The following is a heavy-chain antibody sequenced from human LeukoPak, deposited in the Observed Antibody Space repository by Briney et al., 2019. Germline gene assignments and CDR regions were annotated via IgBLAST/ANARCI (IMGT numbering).Heavy chain of an antibody. J-gene: IGHJ4*02. CDR2: ISGSDGST. V-gene: IGHV3-23*01. D-gene: IGHD1-1*01. Sequence: PGGSLRLSCALSEFTFSIYAMSWVRQAPGKGLEWVSAISGSDGSTYYADSVKGRFTISRDNSKNTLYLLMNSLRAEDTAVYYCAKRPHPGDFIPLYYFDYWGQGTLVTVSS. CDR1: EFTFSIYA. CDR3: AKRPHPGDFIPLYYFDY.